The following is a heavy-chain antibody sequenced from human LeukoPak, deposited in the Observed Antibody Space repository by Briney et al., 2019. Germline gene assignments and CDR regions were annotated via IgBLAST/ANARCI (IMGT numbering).Heavy chain of an antibody. CDR3: AKAWGEHRRITTPLDV. Sequence: TGGSLRLSCAASGFTFSNYAMRWVRQAPGKGLEWVSGISGSGGSTYYADSVKGRFTISRDNSKNTLYLQMNSLRAEDTAVYYCAKAWGEHRRITTPLDVWGKGTTVTVSS. J-gene: IGHJ6*04. D-gene: IGHD3-3*01. V-gene: IGHV3-23*01. CDR1: GFTFSNYA. CDR2: ISGSGGST.